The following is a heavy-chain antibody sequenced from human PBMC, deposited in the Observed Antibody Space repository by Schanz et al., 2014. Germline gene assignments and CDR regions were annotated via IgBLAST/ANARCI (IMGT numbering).Heavy chain of an antibody. D-gene: IGHD3-9*01. V-gene: IGHV4-39*01. J-gene: IGHJ4*02. CDR3: ARCLRNYDIMTGYNLSFDY. Sequence: QLQLQESGPGLVKPSETLSLTCTVSGGSISSSSYYWGWIRQPPGKGLEWIGHIFYTGYTYNNPSLGSRVPMSVDPSKNQFPLKLAFVPAADTAVYYCARCLRNYDIMTGYNLSFDYWGLGTLVTVSS. CDR1: GGSISSSSYY. CDR2: IFYTGYT.